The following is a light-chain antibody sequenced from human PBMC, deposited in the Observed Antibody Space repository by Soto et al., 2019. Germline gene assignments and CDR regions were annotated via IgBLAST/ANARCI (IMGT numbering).Light chain of an antibody. J-gene: IGKJ4*01. CDR1: QSISSW. V-gene: IGKV1-5*03. Sequence: DIQMTQSPSTLSTSVGDRVTITCRASQSISSWLAWYQQKPGKAPNLLIYKASSLKSGVPSRFSSSGSGTDFTLTISNLQPDDVATYHCQQYNSYPLTFGGGTKVEIK. CDR2: KAS. CDR3: QQYNSYPLT.